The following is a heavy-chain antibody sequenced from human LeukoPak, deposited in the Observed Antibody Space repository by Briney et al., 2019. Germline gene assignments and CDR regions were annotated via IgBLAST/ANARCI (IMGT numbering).Heavy chain of an antibody. D-gene: IGHD6-19*01. CDR1: GGSISSSSYY. Sequence: PSETLSLTCTVSGGSISSSSYYWGWIRQPPGKGLEWIGSIYYSGSTYYNPSLKSRVTISVDTSKNQFSLKLSSVTASDTAIYYCARDLGGSSGWFDYWGQGTLVTVSS. CDR2: IYYSGST. CDR3: ARDLGGSSGWFDY. V-gene: IGHV4-39*07. J-gene: IGHJ5*01.